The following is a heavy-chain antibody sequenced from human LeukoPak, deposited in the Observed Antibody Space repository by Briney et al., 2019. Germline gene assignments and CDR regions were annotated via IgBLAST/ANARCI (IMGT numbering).Heavy chain of an antibody. CDR3: ARGVSGYSKVDY. D-gene: IGHD5-12*01. CDR2: IYSSGST. Sequence: PSETLSLTCTVSGGSIINYYWSWIRQPPGKGREWIGYIYSSGSTNYNPSLKSRVTVSVDTSKNQFSLKLRSVTAADTAVYYCARGVSGYSKVDYWGQGILVTVSS. V-gene: IGHV4-59*01. CDR1: GGSIINYY. J-gene: IGHJ4*02.